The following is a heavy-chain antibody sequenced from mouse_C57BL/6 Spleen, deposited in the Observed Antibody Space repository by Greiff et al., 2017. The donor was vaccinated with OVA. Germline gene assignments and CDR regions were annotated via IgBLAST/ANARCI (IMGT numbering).Heavy chain of an antibody. CDR3: ERLTTVVAKDY. CDR2: IDPSDSET. D-gene: IGHD1-1*01. Sequence: QVQLQQPGAELVRPGSSVKLSCKASGYTFTSYWMHWVKQRPIQGLEWIGNIDPSDSETHYNQKFKDKATLTVDKSSSTAYMQLSSLTSEDSAVYYCERLTTVVAKDYWGQGTTLTVSS. CDR1: GYTFTSYW. V-gene: IGHV1-52*01. J-gene: IGHJ2*01.